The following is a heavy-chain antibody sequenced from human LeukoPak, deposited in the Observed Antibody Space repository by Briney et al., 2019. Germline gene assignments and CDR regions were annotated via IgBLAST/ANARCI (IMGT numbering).Heavy chain of an antibody. J-gene: IGHJ5*02. CDR2: INPSGGST. V-gene: IGHV1-46*01. D-gene: IGHD1-26*01. CDR1: GYTFTSYD. Sequence: ASVKVSCKASGYTFTSYDINWVRQATGQGLEWMGIINPSGGSTSYAQKFQGRVTMTRDMSTSTVYMELSSLRSEDTAVYYCAREGGSYSFDPWGQGTLVTVSS. CDR3: AREGGSYSFDP.